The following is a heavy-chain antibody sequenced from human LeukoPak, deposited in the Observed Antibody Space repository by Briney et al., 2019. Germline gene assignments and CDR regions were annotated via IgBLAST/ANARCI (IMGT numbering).Heavy chain of an antibody. CDR2: NYYSGRT. CDR3: ARRRYYDGSGYLE. Sequence: PSETLSLTCSVSGDSVSRSDSYWDWIRQPPGKGLEWIGTNYYSGRTYYSPSLKSRVTMSVDPSNNQFSLNLRSVTAADTAVYYCARRRYYDGSGYLEWGQGTLLSVSS. V-gene: IGHV4-39*01. CDR1: GDSVSRSDSY. D-gene: IGHD3-22*01. J-gene: IGHJ1*01.